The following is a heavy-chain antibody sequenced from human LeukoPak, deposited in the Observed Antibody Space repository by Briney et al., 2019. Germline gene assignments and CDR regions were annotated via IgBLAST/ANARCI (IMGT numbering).Heavy chain of an antibody. CDR3: ARADSLDS. CDR2: TNPQSGGT. CDR1: GYTFIAYY. V-gene: IGHV1-2*06. J-gene: IGHJ4*02. Sequence: ASVKVSCKTSGYTFIAYYIHWVRQAPGQGLEWTGRTNPQSGGTDYVQKFQGRVTMTRDTSIATAFMELSSLTSDDMAIYYCARADSLDSWGQGTLVTVSS. D-gene: IGHD2-15*01.